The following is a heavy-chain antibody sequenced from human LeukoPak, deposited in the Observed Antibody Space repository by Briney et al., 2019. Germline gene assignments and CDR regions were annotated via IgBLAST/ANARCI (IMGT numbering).Heavy chain of an antibody. CDR2: IYYSGST. Sequence: SETLSLTCTVSGGSISSSSYYLGWIRQPPGKGLEWIGSIYYSGSTYYNPSLKSRVTISVDTSKNQFSLKLSSVTAADTAVYYCASAEKYQLLFDYWGQGTLVTVSS. CDR3: ASAEKYQLLFDY. D-gene: IGHD2-2*01. CDR1: GGSISSSSYY. J-gene: IGHJ4*02. V-gene: IGHV4-39*01.